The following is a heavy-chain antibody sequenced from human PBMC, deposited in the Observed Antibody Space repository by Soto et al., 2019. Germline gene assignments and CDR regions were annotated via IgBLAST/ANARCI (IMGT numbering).Heavy chain of an antibody. V-gene: IGHV5-51*01. CDR2: IYPGDSDT. D-gene: IGHD3-10*01. J-gene: IGHJ6*02. Sequence: GESLKISCKGSGYSFISYWIGWVRQMPGKGLEWMGIIYPGDSDTRYSPSFQGQVTISADKSISTAYLQWSSLKASDTAMYYCARHGEMSPGHYYYGMDVWGQGTTVTVSS. CDR1: GYSFISYW. CDR3: ARHGEMSPGHYYYGMDV.